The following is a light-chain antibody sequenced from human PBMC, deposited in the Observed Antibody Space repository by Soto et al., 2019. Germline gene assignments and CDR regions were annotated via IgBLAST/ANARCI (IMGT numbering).Light chain of an antibody. J-gene: IGKJ1*01. CDR2: KAS. CDR3: QHYNSYSGA. CDR1: QTISSW. V-gene: IGKV1-5*03. Sequence: DIQMTQSPSTLSGSVGDRVTITCRASQTISSWLAWYQQKPGKAPKLLIYKASTLKSGVPSRFSGSGSGTEFTLTISSLQPDDLAIYYCQHYNSYSGAFGQGTKVEL.